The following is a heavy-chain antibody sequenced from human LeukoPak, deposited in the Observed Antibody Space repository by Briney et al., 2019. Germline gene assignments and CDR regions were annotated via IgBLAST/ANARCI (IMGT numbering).Heavy chain of an antibody. Sequence: GASVKVSCKASGYSFTSYAMNWVRQAPGQGLEWMGWINTNTGNPTYAQGFTGRFVFSLDTSVSTAYLQISSLKAEDTAVYYCARDRALVWFGELHYYYYGIDVWGQGTTVTVSS. D-gene: IGHD3-10*01. CDR1: GYSFTSYA. CDR2: INTNTGNP. CDR3: ARDRALVWFGELHYYYYGIDV. J-gene: IGHJ6*02. V-gene: IGHV7-4-1*02.